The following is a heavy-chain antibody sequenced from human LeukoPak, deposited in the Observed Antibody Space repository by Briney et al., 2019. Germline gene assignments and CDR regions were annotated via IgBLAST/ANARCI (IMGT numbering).Heavy chain of an antibody. J-gene: IGHJ4*02. CDR1: GGSISRSRDY. Sequence: PSETLSLTCTVSGGSISRSRDYWGWIRQPPGKGLEWVGSIYYSGSTNYNPSLKSRVTISVETSKNQFSLKLSSVTAADTALYYCARVSSSGYGVSSGLFYWGQGTLVTVSS. CDR2: IYYSGST. V-gene: IGHV4-39*07. CDR3: ARVSSSGYGVSSGLFY. D-gene: IGHD5-18*01.